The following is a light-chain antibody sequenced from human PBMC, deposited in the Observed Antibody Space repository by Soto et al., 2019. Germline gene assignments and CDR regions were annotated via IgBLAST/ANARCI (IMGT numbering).Light chain of an antibody. CDR3: QQYGRSPRT. CDR2: VAS. J-gene: IGKJ1*01. V-gene: IGKV3-20*01. CDR1: QSVDNNY. Sequence: EIVLTQSPGTLSLSPGDRATLSCRASQSVDNNYLAWYQQTPSQAPRLLIYVASSRATGVPDTFSGSVSGTDFTLTISRLEPEDFALYYCQQYGRSPRTFGQGTKVEIK.